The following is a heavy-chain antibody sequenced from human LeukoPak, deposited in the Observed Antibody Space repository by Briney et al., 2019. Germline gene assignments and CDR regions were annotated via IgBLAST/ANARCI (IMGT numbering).Heavy chain of an antibody. CDR3: ARHPQYSGSYYFDY. J-gene: IGHJ4*02. D-gene: IGHD1-26*01. CDR1: GYSISSGYY. CDR2: IYYSGST. Sequence: SETLSLTCTVSGYSISSGYYWGWIRQPPGKGLEWIGSIYYSGSTYYNPSLKSRVTISVDASKNQFSLKLSSVTAADTAVYYCARHPQYSGSYYFDYWGQGTLVTVSS. V-gene: IGHV4-38-2*02.